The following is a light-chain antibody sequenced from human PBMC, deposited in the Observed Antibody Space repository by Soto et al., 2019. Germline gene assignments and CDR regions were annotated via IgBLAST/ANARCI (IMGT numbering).Light chain of an antibody. CDR3: QQFRNWPWT. CDR2: AGS. Sequence: EIVLTQSPGTLSVSPGDRVTLSCRASQSISINLAWYQHKPGQAPRLLIHAGSTRATGIPARISGSGSGTEFTLTISSLQSEDFALYYCQQFRNWPWTFGQGTKVEV. CDR1: QSISIN. V-gene: IGKV3D-15*01. J-gene: IGKJ1*01.